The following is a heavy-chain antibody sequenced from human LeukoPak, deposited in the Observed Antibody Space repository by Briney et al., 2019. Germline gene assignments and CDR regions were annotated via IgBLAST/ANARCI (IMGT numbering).Heavy chain of an antibody. Sequence: SETLSPTCTVSRGSISSTTYYWGWIRQPPGKGLEWIGTIYYSGSTYYNPSLKSRVTISVDTSQNQFSLKLSSVTAADTAVYYCARGPTVKYFDYWGQGTLVTVSS. V-gene: IGHV4-39*07. CDR1: RGSISSTTYY. J-gene: IGHJ4*02. D-gene: IGHD4-17*01. CDR3: ARGPTVKYFDY. CDR2: IYYSGST.